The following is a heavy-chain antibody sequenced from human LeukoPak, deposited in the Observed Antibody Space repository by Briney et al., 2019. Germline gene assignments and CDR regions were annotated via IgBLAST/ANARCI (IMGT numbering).Heavy chain of an antibody. D-gene: IGHD2-2*01. J-gene: IGHJ3*02. V-gene: IGHV3-7*01. CDR2: IKQDGSEK. CDR3: ARGLDCSSTSCYGLYAFDI. Sequence: PGGSLRLSCAASGFTFSYYWMTWVRQAPGKGLEWVANIKQDGSEKYYVDSVKGRFTISRDNAKNSLYLQMTSLRAEDTAVYYCARGLDCSSTSCYGLYAFDIWGQGTMVTVSS. CDR1: GFTFSYYW.